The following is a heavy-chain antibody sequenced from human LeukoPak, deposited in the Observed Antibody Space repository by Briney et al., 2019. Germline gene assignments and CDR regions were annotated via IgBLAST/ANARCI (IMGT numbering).Heavy chain of an antibody. CDR3: ARAIPYSDNYIWHFDS. CDR2: INQDASEK. V-gene: IGHV3-7*01. Sequence: PGGPLRLSCVASGFTFSTYKMTWVRQAPGKGLEWVANINQDASEKTYLDSVKGRFTISRDNAKNSLYLQMNSLRVEDTAVYYCARAIPYSDNYIWHFDSWGQGTLVTVSS. D-gene: IGHD4/OR15-4a*01. CDR1: GFTFSTYK. J-gene: IGHJ4*02.